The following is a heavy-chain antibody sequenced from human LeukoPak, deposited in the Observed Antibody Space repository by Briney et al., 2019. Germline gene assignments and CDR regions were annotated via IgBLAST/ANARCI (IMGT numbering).Heavy chain of an antibody. CDR2: ISAYNGNT. CDR1: GYTFTSYG. Sequence: ASVKVSCKASGYTFTSYGISWVRQAPGQGLEWMGWISAYNGNTNYAQKLQGRVTMTTDTSTSTAYMELRSLRSDDTAVYYCARDWVGIVATILFDYWGQGTLVTVSS. V-gene: IGHV1-18*01. CDR3: ARDWVGIVATILFDY. D-gene: IGHD5-12*01. J-gene: IGHJ4*02.